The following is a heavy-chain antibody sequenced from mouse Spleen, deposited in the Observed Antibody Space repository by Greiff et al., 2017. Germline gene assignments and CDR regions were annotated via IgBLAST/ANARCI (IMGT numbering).Heavy chain of an antibody. CDR2: ISSGSSTI. CDR1: GFTFSDYG. Sequence: EVMLVESGGGLVKPGGSLKLSCAASGFTFSDYGMHWVRQAPEKGLEWVAYISSGSSTIYYADTVKGRFTISRDNAKNTLFLQMTSLRSEDTAMYYCARWRLLYYFDYWGQGTTLTVSS. CDR3: ARWRLLYYFDY. V-gene: IGHV5-17*01. J-gene: IGHJ2*01.